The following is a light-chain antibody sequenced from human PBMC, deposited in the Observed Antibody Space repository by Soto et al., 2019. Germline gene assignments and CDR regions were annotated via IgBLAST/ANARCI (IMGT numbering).Light chain of an antibody. CDR2: KVS. Sequence: DIQMTQSPSTLSASVGDRVTITCRASQNINTWLAWFQQKAGKAPTRLIYKVSNLESGVPSRFSGSGFQTEFTLTISSLQPDDFATYYCQQYNTNSWTFGQGTKVEIK. V-gene: IGKV1-5*03. CDR1: QNINTW. CDR3: QQYNTNSWT. J-gene: IGKJ1*01.